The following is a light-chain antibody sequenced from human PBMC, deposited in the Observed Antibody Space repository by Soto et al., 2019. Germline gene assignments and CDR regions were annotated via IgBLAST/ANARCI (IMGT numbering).Light chain of an antibody. Sequence: ELVLTQSPATLSLSPGARATLSCRASQSVSSYLAWYQQKPGQAPRLLIYDASNRATGIPARFSGSGSGTDFTITISSLEPEDCAVYDGQQRSNWPWAFGQGTKVDIK. CDR3: QQRSNWPWA. CDR2: DAS. V-gene: IGKV3-11*01. CDR1: QSVSSY. J-gene: IGKJ1*01.